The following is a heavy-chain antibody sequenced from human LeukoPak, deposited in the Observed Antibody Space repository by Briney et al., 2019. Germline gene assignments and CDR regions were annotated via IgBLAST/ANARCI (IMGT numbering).Heavy chain of an antibody. V-gene: IGHV4-34*01. CDR3: ARGYTAWPFDY. CDR1: GGSFSGYY. CDR2: INHSGST. J-gene: IGHJ4*02. D-gene: IGHD4-4*01. Sequence: PSETLSLTCAVYGGSFSGYYWSWIRQPPGKGLEWIGEINHSGSTNYNPSLKSRVTISVDTSKNQFSLKLSSVTAADTAVYYCARGYTAWPFDYWGQGTLVTVSS.